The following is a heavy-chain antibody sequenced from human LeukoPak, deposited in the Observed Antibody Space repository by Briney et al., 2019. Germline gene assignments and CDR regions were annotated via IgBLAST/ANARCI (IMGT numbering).Heavy chain of an antibody. CDR1: GFTFSSFF. CDR2: ISTSTTTM. D-gene: IGHD5-12*01. V-gene: IGHV3-48*04. J-gene: IGHJ4*02. CDR3: ARAGSHRNSGYDY. Sequence: PGRSLRLSCAASGFTFSSFFMNWVRQAPGKGLEWVSYISTSTTTMYYADSVKGRFTISRDNAKNSLYLQMNSLRAEDTAVYYCARAGSHRNSGYDYWGQGILVTVSS.